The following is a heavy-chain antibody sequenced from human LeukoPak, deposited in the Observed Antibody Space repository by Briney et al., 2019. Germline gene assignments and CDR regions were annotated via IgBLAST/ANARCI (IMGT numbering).Heavy chain of an antibody. CDR1: GGSISSYY. CDR2: IYYSGST. CDR3: ARDGAYGSGSYLY. V-gene: IGHV4-59*12. D-gene: IGHD3-10*01. J-gene: IGHJ4*02. Sequence: SETLSLTCTVSGGSISSYYWSWIRQPPGKGLEWIGYIYYSGSTNYNPSLKSRVTISVDTSKNQFPLKLSSVTAADTAVYYCARDGAYGSGSYLYWGQGTLVTVSS.